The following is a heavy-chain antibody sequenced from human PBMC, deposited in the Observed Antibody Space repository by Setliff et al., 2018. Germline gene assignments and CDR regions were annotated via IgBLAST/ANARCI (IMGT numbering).Heavy chain of an antibody. CDR2: IYTSGST. D-gene: IGHD3-16*02. CDR3: ARGKVLYAYVWGSYRYEDYYYGMGV. V-gene: IGHV4-61*09. CDR1: GGSISSGSYY. Sequence: PSETLSLTCTVSGGSISSGSYYWSWIRQPAGKGLEWIGHIYTSGSTNYNPSLKSRVTVSVDTSKNQFSLKRSSVTAADTAVYYCARGKVLYAYVWGSYRYEDYYYGMGVWGQGTTVTVSS. J-gene: IGHJ6*02.